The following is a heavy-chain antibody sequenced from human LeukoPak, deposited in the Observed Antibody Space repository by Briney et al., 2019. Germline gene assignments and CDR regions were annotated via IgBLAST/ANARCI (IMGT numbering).Heavy chain of an antibody. Sequence: PSETLSLTCTVSGGSISSSSYYWGWIRQPPGPWLQWIGSIYYSGSTYYNPSLKSRVTISVDTSKNQFSLKLSSVTAADTAVYYCATTDSSGPFGYWGQGTLVTVSS. D-gene: IGHD3-22*01. CDR1: GGSISSSSYY. J-gene: IGHJ4*02. CDR2: IYYSGST. CDR3: ATTDSSGPFGY. V-gene: IGHV4-39*01.